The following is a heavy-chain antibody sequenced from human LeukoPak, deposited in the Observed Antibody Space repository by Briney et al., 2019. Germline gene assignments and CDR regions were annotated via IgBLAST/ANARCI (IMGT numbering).Heavy chain of an antibody. D-gene: IGHD6-6*01. CDR2: VSSTSTTI. CDR3: ARGGAARPDY. V-gene: IGHV3-48*01. Sequence: GGSLRLSCAASGFTFSTYGMDWVRQTPGKGLEWISYVSSTSTTISYADSVKGRFTISRDNAKSSLFLQMNSLRAEDTAVYYCARGGAARPDYWGQGTLVTVSS. J-gene: IGHJ4*02. CDR1: GFTFSTYG.